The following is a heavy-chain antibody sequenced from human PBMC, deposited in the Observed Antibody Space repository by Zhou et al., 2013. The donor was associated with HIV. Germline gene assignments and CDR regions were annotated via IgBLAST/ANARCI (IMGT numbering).Heavy chain of an antibody. V-gene: IGHV1-18*01. J-gene: IGHJ6*03. D-gene: IGHD7-27*01. Sequence: QVQLVQSGAEVKKPGASVKVSCKASGYNFFSYGISWVRQAPGQGLEWMGWISAYNGNTNYAQKLQGRVTMTTDTSTSTAYMELRSLRSDDTAVYYXARTASNWGIYYYYYMDVWGKGTTVTVSS. CDR2: ISAYNGNT. CDR1: GYNFFSYG. CDR3: ARTASNWGIYYYYYMDV.